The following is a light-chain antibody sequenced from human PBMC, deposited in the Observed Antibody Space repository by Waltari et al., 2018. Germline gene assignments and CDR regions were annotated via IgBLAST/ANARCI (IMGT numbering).Light chain of an antibody. J-gene: IGLJ2*01. V-gene: IGLV1-47*01. Sequence: QSVLTQPPSASGTPGQRVTISCSGSSSNIGSNYVYWYQQLPGTAPKLLIYRDYRRPSGVPDRFPGTKSDTSASLAISGLRSEDEADYYCSTRDASLGGHVVFGGGTKLTVL. CDR2: RDY. CDR3: STRDASLGGHVV. CDR1: SSNIGSNY.